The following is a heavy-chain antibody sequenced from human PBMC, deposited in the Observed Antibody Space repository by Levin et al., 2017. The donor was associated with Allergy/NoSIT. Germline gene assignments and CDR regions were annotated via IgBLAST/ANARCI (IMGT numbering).Heavy chain of an antibody. V-gene: IGHV4-30-2*01. CDR1: GGSISSGGYS. CDR3: ARVKGNSSGPLIDY. J-gene: IGHJ4*02. Sequence: SETLSLTCAVSGGSISSGGYSWSWIRQPPGKGLEWIGYIYHSGSTYYNPSLKSRVTISVDRSKNQFSLKLSSVTAADTAVYYCARVKGNSSGPLIDYWGQGTLVTVSS. D-gene: IGHD3-22*01. CDR2: IYHSGST.